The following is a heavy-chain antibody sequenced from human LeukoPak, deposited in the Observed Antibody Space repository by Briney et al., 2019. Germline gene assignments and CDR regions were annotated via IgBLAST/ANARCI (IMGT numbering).Heavy chain of an antibody. J-gene: IGHJ4*02. CDR3: ARGGLSSAASFDY. D-gene: IGHD6-19*01. CDR1: GFTFSTYS. Sequence: GGSLRPSCAASGFTFSTYSMNWVRQAPGKGLERVSYISSSSVTIYYADSVKGRFTISRDNAKNSLYLQMNSLRAEDTAVYYCARGGLSSAASFDYWGQGTLVTVSS. V-gene: IGHV3-48*01. CDR2: ISSSSVTI.